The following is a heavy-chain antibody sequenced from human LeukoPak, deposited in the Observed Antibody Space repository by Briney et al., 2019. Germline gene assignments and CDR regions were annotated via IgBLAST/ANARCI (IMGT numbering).Heavy chain of an antibody. J-gene: IGHJ4*02. CDR2: IYYSGRT. CDR1: GGPISSYY. Sequence: PSETLSLTCTGSGGPISSYYWSWIRQPPGKGLEWIGYIYYSGRTNYNPSLKSRVTISVDTSKNQFPLKLSSVTAEDTAVYYCAREYRNVLDYWGQGTLVTVSS. CDR3: AREYRNVLDY. V-gene: IGHV4-59*01. D-gene: IGHD1-26*01.